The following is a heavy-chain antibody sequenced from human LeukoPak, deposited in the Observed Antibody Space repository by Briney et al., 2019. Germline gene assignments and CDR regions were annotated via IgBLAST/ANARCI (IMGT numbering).Heavy chain of an antibody. CDR2: ISYDGSNK. Sequence: SCKASGYTSTSYYMHWVRQAPGKGLEWVAVISYDGSNKYYADSVKGRFTISRDNSKNTLYLQMNSLRAEDTAVYYCAREGLPWSGYSLFDYWGQGTLVTVSS. CDR3: AREGLPWSGYSLFDY. V-gene: IGHV3-30*04. J-gene: IGHJ4*02. D-gene: IGHD3-3*01. CDR1: GYTSTSYY.